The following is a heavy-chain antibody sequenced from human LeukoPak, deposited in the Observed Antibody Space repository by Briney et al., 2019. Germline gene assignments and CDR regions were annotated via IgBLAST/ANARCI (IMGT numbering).Heavy chain of an antibody. CDR1: GFTFSNAW. Sequence: GGSLRLSCAASGFTFSNAWMSWVRQAPGKGLEWVGRIKSKTDGGTTDYAAPVKGSFTISRDDSKNTLYLQMNSLKTEDTAVYYCTTRDGKGKYYDFWSGYYGDYYYYMDVWGKGTTVTVSS. J-gene: IGHJ6*03. V-gene: IGHV3-15*01. D-gene: IGHD3-3*01. CDR2: IKSKTDGGTT. CDR3: TTRDGKGKYYDFWSGYYGDYYYYMDV.